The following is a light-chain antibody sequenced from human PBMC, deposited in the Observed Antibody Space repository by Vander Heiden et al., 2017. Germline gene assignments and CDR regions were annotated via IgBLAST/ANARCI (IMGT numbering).Light chain of an antibody. Sequence: QAVLTQPHSESGAPGQGVTISCTGSGSNIGAGYGVHWYQQLAGTAPKVLIYGGSDRSSGVPDRFSGSKSDTSASLAITGLQAEDEADYYCQSYDNSLSASVFGGGTKLTVL. CDR3: QSYDNSLSASV. CDR2: GGS. J-gene: IGLJ2*01. V-gene: IGLV1-40*01. CDR1: GSNIGAGYG.